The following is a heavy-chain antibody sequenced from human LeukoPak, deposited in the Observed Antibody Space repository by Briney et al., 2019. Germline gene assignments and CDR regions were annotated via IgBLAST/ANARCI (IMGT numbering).Heavy chain of an antibody. D-gene: IGHD3-10*02. J-gene: IGHJ4*02. V-gene: IGHV4-38-2*01. CDR3: ARVFGEGYFDY. CDR2: IYHSGST. CDR1: GYSISSGYY. Sequence: SETLSLTCAVSGYSISSGYYWGWIRQPPGKGLEWIGSIYHSGSTYYNPSLKSRVTISVDPSKNQFSLKLSSVTAADTAVYYCARVFGEGYFDYWGQGTLVTVSS.